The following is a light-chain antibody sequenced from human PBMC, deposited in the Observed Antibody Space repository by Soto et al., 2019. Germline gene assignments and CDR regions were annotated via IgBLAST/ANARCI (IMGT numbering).Light chain of an antibody. CDR1: RSISSW. J-gene: IGKJ4*01. CDR3: QHYNSNPLS. Sequence: DIQMTQSPSTLSASLGDRVTITCRATRSISSWLAWYQQTPGKAPKLLIYKASTLKTGVPSRFSGSGSGTESTLTISSLQPDEFAAYYCQHYNSNPLSFGGGTMVVVK. V-gene: IGKV1-5*03. CDR2: KAS.